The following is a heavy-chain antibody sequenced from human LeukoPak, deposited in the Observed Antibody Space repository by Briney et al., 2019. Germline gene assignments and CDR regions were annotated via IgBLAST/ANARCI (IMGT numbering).Heavy chain of an antibody. J-gene: IGHJ4*02. CDR1: GFTFSTYS. CDR2: IISSSSYI. D-gene: IGHD2-15*01. Sequence: PGGSLRLSCAASGFTFSTYSMNWVRQAPGKGLEWVSSIISSSSYIYYADSVKGPFTISRDNAKNSLYLQMNSLRAEDTAVYYCARDPQYCSGGSCYSFDYWGQGTLVTVSS. V-gene: IGHV3-21*01. CDR3: ARDPQYCSGGSCYSFDY.